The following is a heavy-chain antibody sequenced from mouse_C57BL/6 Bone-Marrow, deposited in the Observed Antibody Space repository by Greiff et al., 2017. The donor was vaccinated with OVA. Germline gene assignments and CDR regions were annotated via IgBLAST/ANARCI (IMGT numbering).Heavy chain of an antibody. D-gene: IGHD4-1*01. CDR3: ARAINWASWYIDV. J-gene: IGHJ1*03. CDR1: GYTFTSYW. CDR2: IDTSDSYT. Sequence: QVQLQQSGAELVKPGASVKLSCKASGYTFTSYWMQWVKQRPGQGLEWIGEIDTSDSYTNYNQKFKGKATLTVDTSSSTAYMQLSSLTSDDSAVYYCARAINWASWYIDVWGTGTTVTDSS. V-gene: IGHV1-50*01.